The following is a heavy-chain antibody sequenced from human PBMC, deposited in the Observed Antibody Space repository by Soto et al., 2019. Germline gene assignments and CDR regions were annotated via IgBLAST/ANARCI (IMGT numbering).Heavy chain of an antibody. J-gene: IGHJ4*02. CDR2: IYDSGST. V-gene: IGHV4-30-2*01. CDR1: GGSISSGGYS. CDR3: ARNRGYYSDY. Sequence: QLQLQESGSGLVKPSQTLSLTCAVSGGSISSGGYSWSWIRQPPGKGLEWIGYIYDSGSTYYNPSLKSRVTISVDRTKNQCSLKLSSVTAADTAVYYCARNRGYYSDYWGQGTLVTVSS. D-gene: IGHD3-22*01.